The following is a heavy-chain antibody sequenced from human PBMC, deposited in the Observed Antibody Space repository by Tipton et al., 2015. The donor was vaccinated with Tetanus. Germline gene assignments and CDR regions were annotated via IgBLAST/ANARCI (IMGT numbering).Heavy chain of an antibody. V-gene: IGHV4-39*01. CDR1: GASSTSGDYY. Sequence: TLSLTCTVSGASSTSGDYYWAWIRQPPGKGPEWIGSIYYTGSTYYNPSLKSRVTISEDTSKNQFSLQLTSVTAADTAVYYCARHSGWYNFFTGVDVWGLGTTVTVSS. D-gene: IGHD6-19*01. CDR2: IYYTGST. CDR3: ARHSGWYNFFTGVDV. J-gene: IGHJ6*02.